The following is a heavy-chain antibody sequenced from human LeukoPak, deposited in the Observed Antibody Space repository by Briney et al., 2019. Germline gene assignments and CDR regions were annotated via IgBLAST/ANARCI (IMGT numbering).Heavy chain of an antibody. CDR3: ARDGYCSGSYCYGYYYYMDV. CDR2: VYYSGST. J-gene: IGHJ6*03. Sequence: SETLFLTCSVSGGSIGTYYWSWIRQPPGKGLEWIGYVYYSGSTNYHPSLKSRVTISVDTSKNQFSLTLSSVTAADTAVYYCARDGYCSGSYCYGYYYYMDVWGTGTTVSVSS. V-gene: IGHV4-59*01. CDR1: GGSIGTYY. D-gene: IGHD2-15*01.